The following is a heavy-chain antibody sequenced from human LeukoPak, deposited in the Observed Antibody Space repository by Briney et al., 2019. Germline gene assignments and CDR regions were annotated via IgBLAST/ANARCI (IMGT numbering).Heavy chain of an antibody. CDR3: AREVITFGGVIVNYFDY. Sequence: SETLSLTCTVSGYSISSGYYWGWIRQPPGKGLEWIGSIYHSGSTYYNPSLKSRVTISVDTSKNQFSLKLSSVTAADTAVYYCAREVITFGGVIVNYFDYWGQGSLVTVSS. J-gene: IGHJ4*02. CDR1: GYSISSGYY. V-gene: IGHV4-38-2*02. CDR2: IYHSGST. D-gene: IGHD3-16*02.